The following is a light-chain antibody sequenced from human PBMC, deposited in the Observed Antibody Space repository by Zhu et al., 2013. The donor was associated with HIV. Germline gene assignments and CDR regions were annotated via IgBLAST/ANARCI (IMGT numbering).Light chain of an antibody. CDR1: QDISSY. Sequence: IWVTQSPSFLSASTGDRVTITCEASQDISSYLAWYQQKSGKAPKLLIYAAPTLQSGVPSRFSGSGSGTEFTLTISSLQPEDFATYYCQQLTHFGPGTKVEIK. V-gene: IGKV1-9*01. CDR3: QQLTH. CDR2: AAP. J-gene: IGKJ3*01.